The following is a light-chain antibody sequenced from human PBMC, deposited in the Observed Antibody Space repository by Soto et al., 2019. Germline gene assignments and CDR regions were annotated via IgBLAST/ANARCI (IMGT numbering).Light chain of an antibody. CDR1: QTVSDN. V-gene: IGKV3-15*01. CDR3: QQYNIWPPLYT. Sequence: EIVLTQSPAILSASPGERATLSCRASQTVSDNLAWYQQKPGQSPRLLIYGASTRATDIPVRFSGSGSGTEFTLTISSRQSEEFAVYYCQQYNIWPPLYTFGQGTKL. CDR2: GAS. J-gene: IGKJ2*01.